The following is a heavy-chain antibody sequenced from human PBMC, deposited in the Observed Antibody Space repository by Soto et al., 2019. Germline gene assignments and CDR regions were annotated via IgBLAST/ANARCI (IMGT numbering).Heavy chain of an antibody. CDR2: INHSGST. CDR3: ARRHIVVVVAATHAPFDP. Sequence: PSETLSLTCAVYGGSFSGYYWSWIRQPPGKGQEWIGEINHSGSTNYNPSLKSRVTISVDTSKNQFSLKLSSVTAADTAVYYCARRHIVVVVAATHAPFDPWGQGTLVTVSS. J-gene: IGHJ5*02. V-gene: IGHV4-34*01. CDR1: GGSFSGYY. D-gene: IGHD2-15*01.